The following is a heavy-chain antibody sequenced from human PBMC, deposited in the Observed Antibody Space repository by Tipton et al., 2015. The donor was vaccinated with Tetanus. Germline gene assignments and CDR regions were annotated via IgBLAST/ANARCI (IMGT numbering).Heavy chain of an antibody. J-gene: IGHJ5*02. V-gene: IGHV1-8*01. CDR1: GYTFTSYD. Sequence: QLVQSGAEVKKPGASVKVSCKASGYTFTSYDINWVRQATGQGLEWMGWMNPNSGNTGYAQKFQGRVTMTRNTSISTAYMELSSLRSEDTAVYYCARAIRDYCSSTSCSHLVENWFDPWGQGTLVTVSS. CDR3: ARAIRDYCSSTSCSHLVENWFDP. CDR2: MNPNSGNT. D-gene: IGHD2-2*01.